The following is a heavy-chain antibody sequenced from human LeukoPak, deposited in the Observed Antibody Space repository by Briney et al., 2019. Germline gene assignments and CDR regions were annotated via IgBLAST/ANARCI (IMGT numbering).Heavy chain of an antibody. V-gene: IGHV4-61*02. D-gene: IGHD3-22*01. CDR1: GGSISSGSYY. Sequence: SETLSLTCTVSGGSISSGSYYWSWIRQPAGKGLEWIGRIYTSGSTNYNPSLKSRVTISVDTSKNQFSLKLSSVTAADTAVYHCARTWIVLVMGAFDIWGQGRMVTVSS. CDR2: IYTSGST. J-gene: IGHJ3*02. CDR3: ARTWIVLVMGAFDI.